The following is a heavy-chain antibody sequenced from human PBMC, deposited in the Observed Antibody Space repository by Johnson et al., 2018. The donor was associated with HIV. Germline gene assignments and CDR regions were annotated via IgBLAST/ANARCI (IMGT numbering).Heavy chain of an antibody. Sequence: VQLVESGGGLVQPGGSLRLSCAASGFTFGDYYMSWIRQAPGKGLEWVSYISSRGSSIYYADSVKGRFTISRDNAKNSLYLQMNSLRVEDTAVYYCASPAAGNGGAFDIWGQGTMVTVSS. J-gene: IGHJ3*02. CDR1: GFTFGDYY. D-gene: IGHD1-1*01. CDR2: ISSRGSSI. CDR3: ASPAAGNGGAFDI. V-gene: IGHV3-11*04.